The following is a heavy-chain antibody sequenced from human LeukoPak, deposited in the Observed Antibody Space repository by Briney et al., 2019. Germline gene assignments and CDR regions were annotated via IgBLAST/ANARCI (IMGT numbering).Heavy chain of an antibody. Sequence: GGSLRLSCAASGFTFSTYGMHGVGEAPGKGLEGVAFIRYDGSNEYYADSVKGRFTISRDNSMNTVYLQMNSLRAEDTAVYYCAKEVELLPFDYLGQGTLVTVSS. D-gene: IGHD6-6*01. J-gene: IGHJ4*02. V-gene: IGHV3-30*02. CDR1: GFTFSTYG. CDR3: AKEVELLPFDY. CDR2: IRYDGSNE.